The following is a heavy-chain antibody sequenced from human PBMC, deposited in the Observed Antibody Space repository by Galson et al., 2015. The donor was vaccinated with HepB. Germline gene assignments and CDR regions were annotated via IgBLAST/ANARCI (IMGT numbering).Heavy chain of an antibody. CDR2: IYYSGST. D-gene: IGHD3-3*01. CDR3: AREVQDYDFWRDGRPAAGGGFYYYMDV. J-gene: IGHJ6*03. Sequence: LSLTCTVSGGSISSSSYYWGWIRQPPGKGLEWIGSIYYSGSTYYNPSLKSRVTISVDTSKNQFSLKLSSVTAADTAVYYCAREVQDYDFWRDGRPAAGGGFYYYMDVWGKGTTVTVSS. V-gene: IGHV4-39*02. CDR1: GGSISSSSYY.